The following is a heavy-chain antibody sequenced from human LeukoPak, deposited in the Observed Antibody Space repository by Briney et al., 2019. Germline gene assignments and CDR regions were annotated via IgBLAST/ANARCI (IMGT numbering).Heavy chain of an antibody. CDR2: ISSSSSYT. D-gene: IGHD6-19*01. CDR1: GFTFSDYH. J-gene: IGHJ4*02. Sequence: GGSLRVSCAASGFTFSDYHMSWIRQAPGKGLEWVSYISSSSSYTNYADSVKGRFTISRDNAKNSLYLQMNSLRAEDTAVYYCATDSSGLNYWGQGTLVTVSS. V-gene: IGHV3-11*06. CDR3: ATDSSGLNY.